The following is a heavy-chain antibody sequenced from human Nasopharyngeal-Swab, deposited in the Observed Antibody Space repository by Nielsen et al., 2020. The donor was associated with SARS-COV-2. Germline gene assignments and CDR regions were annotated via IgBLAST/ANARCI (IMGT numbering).Heavy chain of an antibody. CDR3: ARQGFSGIAAALDH. V-gene: IGHV4-39*01. CDR1: GGSISSSSYY. CDR2: IYYSGST. Sequence: SETLSLTCTVSGGSISSSSYYWGWIRQPPGKGLEWIGSIYYSGSTYYNPSLKSRVTISVDTSKNQFSLKLSSVTAADTAVYYCARQGFSGIAAALDHWGQGTLVTVSS. J-gene: IGHJ4*02. D-gene: IGHD6-13*01.